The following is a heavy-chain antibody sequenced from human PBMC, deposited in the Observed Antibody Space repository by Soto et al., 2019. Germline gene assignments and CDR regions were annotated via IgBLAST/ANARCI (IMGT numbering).Heavy chain of an antibody. CDR1: GGSFSGYY. D-gene: IGHD3-10*01. J-gene: IGHJ5*02. CDR3: AREYPGVRGVIITFPWFDP. CDR2: INHSGST. Sequence: KTSETLSLTCAVYGGSFSGYYWSWIRQPPGKGLEWIGEINHSGSTNYNPSLKSRVTISVDTSKNQFSLKLSSVTAADTAVYYCAREYPGVRGVIITFPWFDPWGQGTLVTVSS. V-gene: IGHV4-34*01.